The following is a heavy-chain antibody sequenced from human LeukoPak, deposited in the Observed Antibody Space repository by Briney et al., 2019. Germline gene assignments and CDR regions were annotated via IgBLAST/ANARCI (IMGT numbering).Heavy chain of an antibody. CDR2: IYHSGST. CDR3: ASRVDLFGGAFDI. Sequence: LRLSCAASGFTFSSYAMHWVRQPPGKGLEWIGEIYHSGSTYYNPSLKSRVTISVDTSKNQFSLKLSSVTAADTAVYHCASRVDLFGGAFDIWGQGTMVTVSS. D-gene: IGHD3-10*01. J-gene: IGHJ3*02. CDR1: GFTFSSYA. V-gene: IGHV4-34*09.